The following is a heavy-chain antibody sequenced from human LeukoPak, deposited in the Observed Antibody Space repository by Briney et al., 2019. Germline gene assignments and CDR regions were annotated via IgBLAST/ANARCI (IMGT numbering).Heavy chain of an antibody. V-gene: IGHV3-30*04. CDR3: ARGAYDILSGYYEDIGY. Sequence: GGSLRLSCAASGITFSHYAMHWVRQAPGKGLEWVAVISHEGSKKYYADSVKGRFIISRDNSKNTLYLQMNSLRAEDTAVYYCARGAYDILSGYYEDIGYWGQGTLVTVSS. CDR2: ISHEGSKK. CDR1: GITFSHYA. D-gene: IGHD3-9*01. J-gene: IGHJ4*02.